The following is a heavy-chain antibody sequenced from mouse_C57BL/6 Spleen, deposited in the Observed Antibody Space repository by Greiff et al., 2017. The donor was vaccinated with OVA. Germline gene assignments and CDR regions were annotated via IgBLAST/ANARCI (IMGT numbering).Heavy chain of an antibody. J-gene: IGHJ3*01. CDR3: ARGDSSGYREVWFAY. CDR2: ISYDGSN. D-gene: IGHD3-2*02. Sequence: LMESGPGLVKPSQSLSLTCSVTGYSITSGYYWNWIRQFPGNKLEWMGYISYDGSNNYNPSLKNRISITRDTSKNQFFLKLNSVTTEDTATYYCARGDSSGYREVWFAYWGQGTLVTVSA. CDR1: GYSITSGYY. V-gene: IGHV3-6*01.